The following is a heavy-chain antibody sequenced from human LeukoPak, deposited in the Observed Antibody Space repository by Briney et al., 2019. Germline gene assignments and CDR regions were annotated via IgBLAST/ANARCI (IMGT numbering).Heavy chain of an antibody. CDR1: GFPISTNG. Sequence: PGGTLRLSCAASGFPISTNGMSWVRQAPGKGLEGVSGILVGDGGTYYAYSVKGRFIISRDNSKNTLYVQKNSLRAEDTAVYYCARGALYYMDVGGKGTTVTVS. J-gene: IGHJ6*03. CDR2: ILVGDGGT. V-gene: IGHV3-23*01. CDR3: ARGALYYMDV.